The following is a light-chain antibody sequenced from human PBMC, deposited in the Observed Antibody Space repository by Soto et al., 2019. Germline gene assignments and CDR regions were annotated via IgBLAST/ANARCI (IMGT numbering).Light chain of an antibody. CDR2: DAS. CDR1: QNINMW. J-gene: IGKJ1*01. CDR3: QHYSLYSPWT. V-gene: IGKV1-5*01. Sequence: DIQMTQSPSTLSASVGDRVTITCRASQNINMWLAWYQQKPGKAPKLLIYDASSLQSGVPSRFGGSGSGTDFTLTITSLLPHDCATYYCQHYSLYSPWTFGQGTKVEI.